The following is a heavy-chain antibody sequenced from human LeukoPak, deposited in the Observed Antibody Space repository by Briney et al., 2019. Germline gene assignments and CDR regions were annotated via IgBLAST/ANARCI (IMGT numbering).Heavy chain of an antibody. Sequence: GGSLRLSCAASGFTFSSYWVSWVRQAPGKGLEWVANIKQDGSEKYYVDSVKGRFTISRDNAKNSLYLQMNSLRAEDTAVYYCARDLRYYDFEWFDPWGQGTLVTVSS. J-gene: IGHJ5*02. CDR2: IKQDGSEK. D-gene: IGHD3-3*01. V-gene: IGHV3-7*01. CDR1: GFTFSSYW. CDR3: ARDLRYYDFEWFDP.